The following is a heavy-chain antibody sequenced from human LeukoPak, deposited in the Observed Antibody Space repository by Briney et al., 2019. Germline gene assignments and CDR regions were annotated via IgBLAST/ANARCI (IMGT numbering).Heavy chain of an antibody. CDR1: GGSISSYY. J-gene: IGHJ4*02. D-gene: IGHD6-19*01. CDR2: IYYSGST. CDR3: ARQVRGAVAGYPYFDY. V-gene: IGHV4-59*08. Sequence: SETLSLTCTVSGGSISSYYWSWIRQPPGKGLEWIGYIYYSGSTNYNPSLKSRVTISVDTSKNQFSLKLSSVTAADTAVYYCARQVRGAVAGYPYFDYWGQGTLVTVSS.